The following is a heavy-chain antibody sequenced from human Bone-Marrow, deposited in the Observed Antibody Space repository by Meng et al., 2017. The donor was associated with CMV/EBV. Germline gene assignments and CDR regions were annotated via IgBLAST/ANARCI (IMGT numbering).Heavy chain of an antibody. CDR2: ISYDGSNK. CDR1: GFTFSSYA. J-gene: IGHJ4*02. D-gene: IGHD4/OR15-4a*01. Sequence: GGFLRFSCAASGFTFSSYAMHWVRQAPGKGPEWVAVISYDGSNKYYADSVKGRFTISRDNSKNTLYLQMNSLRAEDTAVYYCAREDYRRHYFDYRDEGTLVTVSS. V-gene: IGHV3-30-3*01. CDR3: AREDYRRHYFDY.